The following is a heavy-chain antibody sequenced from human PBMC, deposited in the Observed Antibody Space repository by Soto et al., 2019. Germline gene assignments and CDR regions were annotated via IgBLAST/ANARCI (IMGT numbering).Heavy chain of an antibody. V-gene: IGHV3-33*01. Sequence: PGGSLRLSCAASGFTFSSYGMHWVRQAPGKGLEWVAVIWYDGSNKYYADSVKGRFTISRDNSKNTLYLQMNSLRAEDTAVYYCAREEGDLAERTYYYGSGPLQSYYYYGMDVWGQGTTVTV. D-gene: IGHD3-10*01. J-gene: IGHJ6*02. CDR3: AREEGDLAERTYYYGSGPLQSYYYYGMDV. CDR2: IWYDGSNK. CDR1: GFTFSSYG.